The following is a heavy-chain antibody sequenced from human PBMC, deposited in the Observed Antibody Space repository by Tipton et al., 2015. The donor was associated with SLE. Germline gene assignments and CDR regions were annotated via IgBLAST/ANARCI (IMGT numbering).Heavy chain of an antibody. V-gene: IGHV4-61*02. Sequence: TLSLTCTVSGGSISNNSYYWSWIRQPAGKGLEWIGRIYTSGSTNYNPSLKSRVTISADTAKNRFSLMLSSVTAAGTAVYYCAREGAEKVRTSYYYYMDVWGKGTTVTISS. CDR3: AREGAEKVRTSYYYYMDV. D-gene: IGHD3-10*01. CDR1: GGSISNNSYY. J-gene: IGHJ6*03. CDR2: IYTSGST.